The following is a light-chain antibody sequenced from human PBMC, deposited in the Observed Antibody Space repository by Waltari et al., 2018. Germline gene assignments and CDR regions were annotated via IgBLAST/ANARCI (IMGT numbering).Light chain of an antibody. Sequence: QSALTQPRSVTGSPRQPVTISCAGTRSGVGVYLSVSWFQQYSGKAPKLIIFDRANRPSGVPDRFSGSRSDNTASLTSSGLQHEDEADYYCCSHTGRYTSVVFGGGTKLTVL. CDR3: CSHTGRYTSVV. CDR1: RSGVGVYLS. CDR2: DRA. J-gene: IGLJ3*02. V-gene: IGLV2-11*02.